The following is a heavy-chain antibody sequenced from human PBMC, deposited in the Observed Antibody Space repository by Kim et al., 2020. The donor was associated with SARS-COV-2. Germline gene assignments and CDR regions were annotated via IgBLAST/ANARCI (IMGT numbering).Heavy chain of an antibody. CDR2: MNPNSGNT. V-gene: IGHV1-8*01. CDR1: GYTFTSYD. Sequence: ASVKVSCKASGYTFTSYDINWVRQATGQGPEWMGWMNPNSGNTGYSLKFQGRITMTRNTSISTAYMELSSLRSEDTAVYYCARGVYGSGSFTLGFDPWGQGTQVTVSS. CDR3: ARGVYGSGSFTLGFDP. J-gene: IGHJ5*02. D-gene: IGHD3-10*01.